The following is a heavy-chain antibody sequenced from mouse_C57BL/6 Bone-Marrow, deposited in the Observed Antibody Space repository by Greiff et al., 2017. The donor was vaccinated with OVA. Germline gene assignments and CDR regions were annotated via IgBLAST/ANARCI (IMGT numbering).Heavy chain of an antibody. CDR2: IYPRSGST. CDR3: ARVYYGSSPCWYFDV. D-gene: IGHD1-1*01. Sequence: QVQLQQSGAELARPGASVKLSCKASGYTFTSYGISWVKQRTGQGLEWIGEIYPRSGSTYYNEKFKGKATLTADKSSSTAYMELRSLTSEDSAVYFCARVYYGSSPCWYFDVWGTGTTVTVSA. J-gene: IGHJ1*03. CDR1: GYTFTSYG. V-gene: IGHV1-81*01.